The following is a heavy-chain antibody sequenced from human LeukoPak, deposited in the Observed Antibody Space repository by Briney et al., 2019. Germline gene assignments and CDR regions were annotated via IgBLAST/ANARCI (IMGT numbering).Heavy chain of an antibody. V-gene: IGHV1-2*02. Sequence: GASVKVSCKASGYTFTGYYMHWVRQAPGQGLEWMGWINPNIGGTNYAKKFQGRVTMTRDTSISTAYMELSSLRSDDTAVYYCAREGPLRLPYFDPWGQGTLVTVSS. D-gene: IGHD4-17*01. CDR2: INPNIGGT. CDR3: AREGPLRLPYFDP. CDR1: GYTFTGYY. J-gene: IGHJ5*02.